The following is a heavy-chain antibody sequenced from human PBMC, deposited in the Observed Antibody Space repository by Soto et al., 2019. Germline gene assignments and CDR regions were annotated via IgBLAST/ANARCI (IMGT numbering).Heavy chain of an antibody. Sequence: GASVKVSCKASGGTFSSYAISWVRQAPGQGLEWMGGIIPIFGTANYAQKFQGRVTITADESTSTAYMELSSLRSEDTAVYYCARDQGYSYGHEPYYYYYYGMDVWGQGTTVTVSS. CDR3: ARDQGYSYGHEPYYYYYYGMDV. CDR1: GGTFSSYA. V-gene: IGHV1-69*13. CDR2: IIPIFGTA. D-gene: IGHD5-18*01. J-gene: IGHJ6*02.